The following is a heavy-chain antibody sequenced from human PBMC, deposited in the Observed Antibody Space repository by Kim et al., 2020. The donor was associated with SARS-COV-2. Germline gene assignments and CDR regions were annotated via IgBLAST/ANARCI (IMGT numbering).Heavy chain of an antibody. CDR1: GFTFSSYA. Sequence: GGSLRLSCAASGFTFSSYAMHWVRQVPGKGLEWVAVISYDGSNKYYADSVKGRFTISRDNSKHTLYLQMNSLRAEDTAVYYCARSIAGSYYYGMDVWGQGTRVTVSS. J-gene: IGHJ6*02. D-gene: IGHD6-6*01. CDR2: ISYDGSNK. V-gene: IGHV3-30-3*01. CDR3: ARSIAGSYYYGMDV.